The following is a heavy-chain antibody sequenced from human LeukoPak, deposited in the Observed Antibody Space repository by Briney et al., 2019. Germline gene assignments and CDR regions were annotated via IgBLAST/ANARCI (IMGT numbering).Heavy chain of an antibody. CDR2: VYYSGST. D-gene: IGHD3-10*01. Sequence: SETLSLTCTVSGGSISSRGYYWSWIRQHPGKGLEWIGYVYYSGSTYYNPSLKSRVTISVDTSKNQFSLKLSSVTAADTAVYYCARRRDTYYYGSGSYYNYWFDPWGQGTLVTVSS. J-gene: IGHJ5*02. V-gene: IGHV4-31*03. CDR3: ARRRDTYYYGSGSYYNYWFDP. CDR1: GGSISSRGYY.